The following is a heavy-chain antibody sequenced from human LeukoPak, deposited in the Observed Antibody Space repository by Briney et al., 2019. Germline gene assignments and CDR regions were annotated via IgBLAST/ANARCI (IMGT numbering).Heavy chain of an antibody. CDR1: GFTFSDYY. CDR3: AVLAARKLFDP. CDR2: ISSSGSTI. V-gene: IGHV3-11*01. D-gene: IGHD6-6*01. J-gene: IGHJ5*02. Sequence: GGSLRLSCAASGFTFSDYYMSWIRQAPGKGPEWVSYISSSGSTIYYADSVKGRFTISRDNAKNSLYLQMNSLRAEDTAVYYCAVLAARKLFDPWGQGTLVTVSS.